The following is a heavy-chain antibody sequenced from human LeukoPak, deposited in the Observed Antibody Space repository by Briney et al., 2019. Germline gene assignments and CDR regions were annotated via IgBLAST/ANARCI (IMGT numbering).Heavy chain of an antibody. CDR2: ICSSGSNI. J-gene: IGHJ6*04. D-gene: IGHD3-10*02. Sequence: PGGSLRLSCAASGFTFSSYEMNWVRQAPGKGLEWVSYICSSGSNIYYADSVKGRFTISRDNARNSLYLQMNSLRAEDTAVYYCAELGITMIGGVWGKGTTVTISS. CDR3: AELGITMIGGV. CDR1: GFTFSSYE. V-gene: IGHV3-48*03.